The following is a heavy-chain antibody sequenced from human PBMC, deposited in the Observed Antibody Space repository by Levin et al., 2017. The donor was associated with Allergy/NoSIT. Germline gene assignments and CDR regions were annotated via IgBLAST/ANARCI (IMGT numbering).Heavy chain of an antibody. D-gene: IGHD2-21*02. CDR3: ANVAYCGGYCYPVSVSGAFDI. J-gene: IGHJ3*02. CDR2: ISSDGLNK. Sequence: GESLKISCAASGFTFATSVMHWVRQAPGKGLEWVAVISSDGLNKYYADSVRGRFTVSRDNSKNTLYLQMNSLRVDDTAVYYCANVAYCGGYCYPVSVSGAFDIWGQGTVVTVSS. V-gene: IGHV3-30*18. CDR1: GFTFATSV.